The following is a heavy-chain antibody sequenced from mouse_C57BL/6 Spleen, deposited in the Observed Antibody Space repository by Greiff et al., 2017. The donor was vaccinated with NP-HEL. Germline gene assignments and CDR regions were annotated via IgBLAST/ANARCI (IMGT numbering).Heavy chain of an antibody. CDR3: ASAGGYGSWFAY. D-gene: IGHD2-2*01. V-gene: IGHV1-69*01. CDR1: GYTFTSYW. CDR2: IDPSDSYT. J-gene: IGHJ3*01. Sequence: QVQLQQPGAELVMPGASVKLSCKASGYTFTSYWMHWVKQRPGQGLEWIGEIDPSDSYTNYNQKFKGKSTLTVDKSSSTAYMQLSSLTSEDSAVYYCASAGGYGSWFAYWGQGTLVTVSA.